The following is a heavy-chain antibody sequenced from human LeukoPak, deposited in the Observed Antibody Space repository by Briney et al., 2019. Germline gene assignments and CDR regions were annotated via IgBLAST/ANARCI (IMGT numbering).Heavy chain of an antibody. CDR3: ATDLRGIAAAAPGSFDY. D-gene: IGHD6-13*01. CDR2: FDPEDGGT. Sequence: GASVKVSCKVSGYTLTELSMHWVRQAPGKGLEWMGGFDPEDGGTIYAQKFQGRVTMTEDTSTDTAYMELSSLRSEDTAVYYCATDLRGIAAAAPGSFDYWGQGTLVTVSS. J-gene: IGHJ4*02. V-gene: IGHV1-24*01. CDR1: GYTLTELS.